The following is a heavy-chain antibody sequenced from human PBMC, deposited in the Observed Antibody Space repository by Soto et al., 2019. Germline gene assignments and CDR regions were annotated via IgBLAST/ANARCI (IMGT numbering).Heavy chain of an antibody. CDR3: ARMASAGTLNWFDP. CDR1: GYTFINFD. Sequence: ASVKVSCKASGYTFINFDISWVRQAAGQGLEWVGWMNPGSGQTGYASKFQGRVAMTRDASTGTSHLELSSLTSDDTAVYYCARMASAGTLNWFDPWGQGTLVTVSS. D-gene: IGHD6-13*01. CDR2: MNPGSGQT. V-gene: IGHV1-8*02. J-gene: IGHJ5*02.